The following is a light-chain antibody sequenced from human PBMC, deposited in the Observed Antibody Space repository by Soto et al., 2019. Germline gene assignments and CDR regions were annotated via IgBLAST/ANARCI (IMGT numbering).Light chain of an antibody. CDR1: QSISSSY. CDR2: GAS. Sequence: EIVLTQSPGTLSLSPGKRATLSCRASQSISSSYLAWYQQRPGLAPRLLIYGASSRATGIPDRFSGSGSGTEFTLTISRLEPEDFAVYYCQQYGSSSWTFGQGTKVDIK. J-gene: IGKJ1*01. CDR3: QQYGSSSWT. V-gene: IGKV3-20*01.